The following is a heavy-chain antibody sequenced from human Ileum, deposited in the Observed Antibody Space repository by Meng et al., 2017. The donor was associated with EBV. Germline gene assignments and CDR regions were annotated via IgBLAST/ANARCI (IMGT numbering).Heavy chain of an antibody. D-gene: IGHD2-15*01. J-gene: IGHJ4*02. CDR1: GFTFRKRW. CDR3: EGWRY. V-gene: IGHV3-15*01. CDR2: IKSTTDGGTT. Sequence: EGALVGVGGGLVKPWGFLRPSFGVSGFTFRKRWMTWVRQAPGKGLEWVGRIKSTTDGGTTDYAAPVKGRFTISRDDSKNTLFLQMDSLKTEDTAVYYCEGWRYWGQGTLVTVSS.